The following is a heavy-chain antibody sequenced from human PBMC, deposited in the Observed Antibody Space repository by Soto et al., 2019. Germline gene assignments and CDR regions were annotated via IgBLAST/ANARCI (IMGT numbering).Heavy chain of an antibody. J-gene: IGHJ3*02. CDR3: ATDRYSFDM. CDR2: INPKNGGT. V-gene: IGHV1-2*06. CDR1: RFMFPNYY. D-gene: IGHD1-20*01. Sequence: ASVRVSCQASRFMFPNYYIHRLRPAPGQGLEWVGRINPKNGGTNYAEKFRGRVSLTGHTSITTAYLELSSLTSDEGAVHYCATDRYSFDMWGQGTKVTVSS.